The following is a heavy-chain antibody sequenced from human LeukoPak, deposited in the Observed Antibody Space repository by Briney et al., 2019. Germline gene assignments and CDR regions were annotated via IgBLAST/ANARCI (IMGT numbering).Heavy chain of an antibody. Sequence: GGSLRLSCAASGFTFSSYSMNWVRQAPGKGLEWVSYISSSSSTIYYADSVKGRFTISRDNAKNSLYLQMNSLRAEDTAVYYCARVYSSWSFDYWGQGTLVTVSS. CDR2: ISSSSSTI. D-gene: IGHD6-13*01. CDR1: GFTFSSYS. CDR3: ARVYSSWSFDY. J-gene: IGHJ4*02. V-gene: IGHV3-48*01.